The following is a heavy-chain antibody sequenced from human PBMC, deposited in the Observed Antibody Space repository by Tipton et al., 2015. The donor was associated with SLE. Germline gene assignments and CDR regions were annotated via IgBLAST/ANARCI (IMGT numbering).Heavy chain of an antibody. D-gene: IGHD3-10*01. CDR2: IYYSGST. CDR1: GGSISSHY. V-gene: IGHV4-59*11. J-gene: IGHJ4*02. Sequence: TLSLTCTVSGGSISSHYWSWIRQPPGKGLEWNGYIYYSGSTNYNPSLKSRVTISVDTSKNQFSLKLSSVTATDTAVYYCAREDYYGSGSFDYWGQGTLVTVSS. CDR3: AREDYYGSGSFDY.